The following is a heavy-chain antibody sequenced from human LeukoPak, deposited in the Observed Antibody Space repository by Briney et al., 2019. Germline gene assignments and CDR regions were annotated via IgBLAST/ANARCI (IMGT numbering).Heavy chain of an antibody. CDR2: IYYSGSP. V-gene: IGHV4-59*01. D-gene: IGHD2-15*01. Sequence: SETLSLTCTVSGGSISSYYWSWIRQPPGKGLEWIGYIYYSGSPNYNPSLKSRVTISVDTSKYQFSLKLSSVTAADTAVYYCARSVEGYCSGGSCYSYYYYMDVWGKGTTVTVSS. J-gene: IGHJ6*03. CDR3: ARSVEGYCSGGSCYSYYYYMDV. CDR1: GGSISSYY.